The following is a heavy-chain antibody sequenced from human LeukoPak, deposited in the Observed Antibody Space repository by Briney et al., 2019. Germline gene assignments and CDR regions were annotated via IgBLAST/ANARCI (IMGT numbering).Heavy chain of an antibody. Sequence: ASLKVSCKASGATSSSYAISWLRQALGQGLEWMGRIIPILGIANYAQKFQGRVTITADKSTSTAYMELSSLRSEDTAVYYCARGGLSYYGSGSYSLYGMDVWGQGTTVTVSS. D-gene: IGHD3-10*01. J-gene: IGHJ6*02. V-gene: IGHV1-69*04. CDR2: IIPILGIA. CDR1: GATSSSYA. CDR3: ARGGLSYYGSGSYSLYGMDV.